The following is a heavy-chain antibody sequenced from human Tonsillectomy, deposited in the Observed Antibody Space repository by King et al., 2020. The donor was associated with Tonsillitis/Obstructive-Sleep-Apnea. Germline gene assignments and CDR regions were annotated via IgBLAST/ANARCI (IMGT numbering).Heavy chain of an antibody. CDR3: ARQGWDSLSCYATWFDP. D-gene: IGHD2-2*01. Sequence: VQLQESGPGLVKPSGTLSLTCAVSGGSISSANWWSWVRQPPGKGLEWIGEIYHSGSTKYNPSLRSRVSIPIDKSTQQFSLRLSSVTAADTAVYYCARQGWDSLSCYATWFDPWGQGTQVTVSS. CDR1: GGSISSANW. J-gene: IGHJ5*02. CDR2: IYHSGST. V-gene: IGHV4-4*02.